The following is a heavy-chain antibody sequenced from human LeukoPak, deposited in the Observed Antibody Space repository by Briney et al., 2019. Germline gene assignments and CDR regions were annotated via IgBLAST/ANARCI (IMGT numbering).Heavy chain of an antibody. CDR2: INPNSGGT. CDR3: ARDPRSKGVTDY. V-gene: IGHV1-2*02. J-gene: IGHJ4*02. D-gene: IGHD2-21*02. CDR1: GYTFTGYY. Sequence: ASVKVSCKASGYTFTGYYMHWVRQAPGQGLEWMGWINPNSGGTNYAQRFQGRVTMTRDTSISTAYMELSRLRSDDTAVYYCARDPRSKGVTDYWGQGTLVTVSS.